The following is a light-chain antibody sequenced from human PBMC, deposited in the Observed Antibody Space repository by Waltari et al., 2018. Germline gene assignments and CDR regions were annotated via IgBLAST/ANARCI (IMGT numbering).Light chain of an antibody. CDR1: QSVSRA. Sequence: EIVLTQSPGTLSLSLGERPTVSCMASQSVSRALAWYQQKPGQAPRLLIYGASTRATGFPDRFSGSGSGTDVSLTISRLEPDDFAVYYCQHYLRLPVTFGQGTTVEI. CDR2: GAS. J-gene: IGKJ1*01. V-gene: IGKV3-20*01. CDR3: QHYLRLPVT.